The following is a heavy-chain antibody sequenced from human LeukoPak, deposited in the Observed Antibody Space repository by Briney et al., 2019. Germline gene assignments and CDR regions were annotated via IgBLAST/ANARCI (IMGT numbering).Heavy chain of an antibody. CDR3: ARVTRGSSSALDYFDY. J-gene: IGHJ4*02. D-gene: IGHD6-6*01. V-gene: IGHV1-69*05. Sequence: SVKVSCKASGGTFSSYAISWVRQAPGQGLEWMGGIIPIFGTAIYAQKFQGRVTITTDESTSTAYMELSSLRSEDTAVYYCARVTRGSSSALDYFDYWGQGTLVTVSS. CDR2: IIPIFGTA. CDR1: GGTFSSYA.